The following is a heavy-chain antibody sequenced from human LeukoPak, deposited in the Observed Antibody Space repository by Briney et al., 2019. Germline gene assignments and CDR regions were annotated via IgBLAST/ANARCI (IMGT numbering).Heavy chain of an antibody. CDR1: GFTFDDYA. CDR2: ISWNSGSI. CDR3: ARGGAMVDY. V-gene: IGHV3-9*01. D-gene: IGHD3-16*01. Sequence: PGRSLRLSCAASGFTFDDYAMHWVRQAPGKGLEWVSGISWNSGSIGYADSVKGRFTISRDNAKNSLYLQMNSLRAEDTAVYYCARGGAMVDYWGQGTLVTVSS. J-gene: IGHJ4*02.